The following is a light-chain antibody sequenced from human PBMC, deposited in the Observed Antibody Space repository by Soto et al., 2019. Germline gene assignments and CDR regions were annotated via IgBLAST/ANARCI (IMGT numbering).Light chain of an antibody. CDR3: QQYNNWPYT. Sequence: EIVMTQSPATLSVSPGERATLSCRASHSVSSNLAWYQQKPGQAPRLLIYGASTRATGIPARFSGSGSGTESTLTISSLQSEDFAVYYCQQYNNWPYTFGQGTKLEIK. J-gene: IGKJ2*01. V-gene: IGKV3-15*01. CDR2: GAS. CDR1: HSVSSN.